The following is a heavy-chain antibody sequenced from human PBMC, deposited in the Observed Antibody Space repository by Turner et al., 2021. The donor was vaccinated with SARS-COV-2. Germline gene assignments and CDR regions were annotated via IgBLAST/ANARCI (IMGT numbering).Heavy chain of an antibody. J-gene: IGHJ4*01. Sequence: QLQLQESGPGLLTPSETLSLTCTVSGGSITNINYQWGWVRQPPGKGPEWVGSIYYTGSTSYNPSLKSRLTISIDTPKNQFSLTLTSVTAADTAVYYCARVQVTIFGPYYFDYWGHGTLVPVSS. V-gene: IGHV4-39*01. CDR2: IYYTGST. CDR1: GGSITNINYQ. D-gene: IGHD3-3*01. CDR3: ARVQVTIFGPYYFDY.